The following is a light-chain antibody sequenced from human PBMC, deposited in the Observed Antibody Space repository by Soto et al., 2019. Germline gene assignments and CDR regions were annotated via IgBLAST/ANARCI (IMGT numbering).Light chain of an antibody. J-gene: IGLJ1*01. Sequence: QSVLTQPPSLSAAPGQKVTISCSGSSSNIGGNSVSWYQQLPGTAPKLLIYDDNKRPSGIPDRFSASKSGTSATLGITGFQNGDEADYYCGSWDSSMSAYVLGTGTKATVL. CDR3: GSWDSSMSAYV. CDR2: DDN. CDR1: SSNIGGNS. V-gene: IGLV1-51*01.